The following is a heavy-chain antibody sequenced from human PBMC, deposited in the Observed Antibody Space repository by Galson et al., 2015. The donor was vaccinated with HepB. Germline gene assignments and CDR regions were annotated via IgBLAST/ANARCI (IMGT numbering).Heavy chain of an antibody. D-gene: IGHD3-22*01. J-gene: IGHJ4*02. CDR2: ISYDGSNK. CDR3: AKDRSTMIVVVILDY. V-gene: IGHV3-30*18. Sequence: SLRLSCAASGFTFSSYGMHWVRQAPGKGLEWVAVISYDGSNKYYADSVKGRFTISRDNSKNTLYLQMNSLRAEDTAVYYCAKDRSTMIVVVILDYWGQGTLVTVSS. CDR1: GFTFSSYG.